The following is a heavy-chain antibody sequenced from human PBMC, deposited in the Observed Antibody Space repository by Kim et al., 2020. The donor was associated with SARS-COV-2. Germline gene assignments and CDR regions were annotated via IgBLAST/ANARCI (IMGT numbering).Heavy chain of an antibody. V-gene: IGHV3-9*01. CDR3: AKDMWRWFGESNYYYGMDV. D-gene: IGHD3-10*01. Sequence: GRFTISRDNAKNSLYLQMNSLRAEDTALYYCAKDMWRWFGESNYYYGMDVWGQGTTVTVSS. J-gene: IGHJ6*02.